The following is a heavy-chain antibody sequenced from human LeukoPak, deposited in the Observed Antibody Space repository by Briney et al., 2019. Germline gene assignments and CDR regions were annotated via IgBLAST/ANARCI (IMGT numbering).Heavy chain of an antibody. V-gene: IGHV3-21*01. CDR3: ARDRWDSSWLYYFDY. D-gene: IGHD6-13*01. Sequence: GGSLRLSCAASGFTFSSYSMNWVRHAPGKGLEWVSSISSSSSYIYYADSVKGRFTISRDNAKNSLYLQMNSLRAEDTAVYYCARDRWDSSWLYYFDYWGQGTLVTVSS. J-gene: IGHJ4*02. CDR2: ISSSSSYI. CDR1: GFTFSSYS.